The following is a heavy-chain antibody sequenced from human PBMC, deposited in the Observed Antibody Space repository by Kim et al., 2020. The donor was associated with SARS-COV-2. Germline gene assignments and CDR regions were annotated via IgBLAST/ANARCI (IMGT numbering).Heavy chain of an antibody. V-gene: IGHV3-30*04. CDR2: ISYDGSNK. CDR3: ARDTVPYSSSWYSDY. D-gene: IGHD6-13*01. Sequence: GGSLRLSCAASGFTFSSYAMHWVRQAPGKGLEWVAVISYDGSNKYYADSVKGRFTISRDNSKNTLYLQMNSLRAEDTAVYYCARDTVPYSSSWYSDYWG. CDR1: GFTFSSYA. J-gene: IGHJ4*01.